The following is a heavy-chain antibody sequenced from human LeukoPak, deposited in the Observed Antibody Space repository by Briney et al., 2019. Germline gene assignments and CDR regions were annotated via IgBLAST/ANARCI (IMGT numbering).Heavy chain of an antibody. V-gene: IGHV3-53*01. J-gene: IGHJ4*02. CDR1: GFTVSRYY. CDR3: ARAAYGSNGYTAEVADY. CDR2: IYSDGST. D-gene: IGHD3-22*01. Sequence: GGSLRLSCAASGFTVSRYYMSWVRQAPGKGLQWVSVIYSDGSTYHADSVKGRFTISRDNSKNTLYLQMNSLRAEDTAVYYCARAAYGSNGYTAEVADYWGQGTLVTVSS.